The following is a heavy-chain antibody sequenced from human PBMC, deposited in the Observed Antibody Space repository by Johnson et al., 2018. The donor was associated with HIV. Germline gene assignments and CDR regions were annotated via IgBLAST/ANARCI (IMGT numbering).Heavy chain of an antibody. CDR2: ISYDGSNK. CDR3: AKEQSVVVIGIGAFDI. D-gene: IGHD3-22*01. J-gene: IGHJ3*02. Sequence: QVQLVESGGGVVQPGRSLRLSCAASGFTFSSYAMHWVRQAPGKGLEWVAVISYDGSNKYYVDSVKGRFTISRDNSKNTLYLQMNSLRAEDTAVYYCAKEQSVVVIGIGAFDIWGQGTMVTVSS. V-gene: IGHV3-30*04. CDR1: GFTFSSYA.